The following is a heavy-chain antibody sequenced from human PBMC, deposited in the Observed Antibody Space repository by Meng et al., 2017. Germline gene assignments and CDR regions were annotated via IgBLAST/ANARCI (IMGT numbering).Heavy chain of an antibody. CDR1: RHHISSEVLL. J-gene: IGHJ4*02. V-gene: IGHV4-31*01. CDR3: VRAAKTLGDFDY. D-gene: IGHD2-2*01. Sequence: QLQTLAHTWVVPVGSLCLTYGVSRHHISSEVLLWIGIIHHTRNSLESISSVSRTGSTVYNPTIQFLVTLSRDTAKNQFSLNCTCGTAADTAVYVLVRAAKTLGDFDYWGQGTLVTVSS. CDR2: VSRTGST.